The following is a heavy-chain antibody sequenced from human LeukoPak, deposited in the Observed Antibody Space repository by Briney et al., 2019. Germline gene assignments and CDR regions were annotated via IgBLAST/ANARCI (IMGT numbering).Heavy chain of an antibody. CDR2: IIPIFGTA. CDR1: GGTFSSYA. J-gene: IGHJ4*02. Sequence: SVKVSCKASGGTFSSYAISWVRQAPGQGLEWMGRIIPIFGTANYAQKFQGRVTITTDESTSTAYMELSSLRSEDTAVYYCARDFRDGYNSHFYWGQGTLVTVSS. V-gene: IGHV1-69*05. CDR3: ARDFRDGYNSHFY. D-gene: IGHD5-24*01.